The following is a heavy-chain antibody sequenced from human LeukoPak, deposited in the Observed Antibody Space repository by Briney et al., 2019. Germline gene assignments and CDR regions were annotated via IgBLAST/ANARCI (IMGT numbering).Heavy chain of an antibody. CDR2: INHSGST. J-gene: IGHJ6*03. CDR3: ARVNYDILTGYYYMDV. D-gene: IGHD3-9*01. CDR1: GGSFSGYY. V-gene: IGHV4-34*01. Sequence: SETLSLTCAVYGGSFSGYYWSWIRQPPGKGLEWIGEINHSGSTNYNPSLKSRVTMSVDTSKNQFSLKLSSVTAADTAVYYCARVNYDILTGYYYMDVWGKGTTVTISS.